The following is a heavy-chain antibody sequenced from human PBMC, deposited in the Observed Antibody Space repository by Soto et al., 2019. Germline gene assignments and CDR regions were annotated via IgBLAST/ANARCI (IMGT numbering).Heavy chain of an antibody. CDR1: GFTFSDYK. J-gene: IGHJ6*02. CDR2: ISSSGSTI. V-gene: IGHV3-48*03. D-gene: IGHD2-2*01. CDR3: ARDAYCRSPNCYVYYYYGMDV. Sequence: PGGSLRLSCAVSGFTFSDYKMNWVRQPPGKGLEWVSDISSSGSTISYADSVKGRFTISRDNAQKSLYLQMNSLRADDTAVYYCARDAYCRSPNCYVYYYYGMDVWGQGTTVTVSS.